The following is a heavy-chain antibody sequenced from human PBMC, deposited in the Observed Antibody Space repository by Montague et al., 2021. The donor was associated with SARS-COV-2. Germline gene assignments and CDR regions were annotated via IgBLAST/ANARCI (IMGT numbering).Heavy chain of an antibody. D-gene: IGHD3-9*01. V-gene: IGHV4-59*08. CDR3: VRHPHYDGLNGPPDF. CDR1: ADSVTGCN. Sequence: SETLSLTCTVYADSVTGCNQGWIGKPHGRRLVSDGDVLYNKGTNFNPSLKSRVAISVDTSKNQFSLRLTSVTAADTAFYYCVRHPHYDGLNGPPDFWDQGTLVTVSS. CDR2: VLYNKGT. J-gene: IGHJ4*02.